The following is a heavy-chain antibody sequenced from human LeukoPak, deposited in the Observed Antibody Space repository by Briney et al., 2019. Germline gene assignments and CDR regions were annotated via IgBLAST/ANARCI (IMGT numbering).Heavy chain of an antibody. J-gene: IGHJ4*02. CDR2: IYTSGST. V-gene: IGHV4-4*07. D-gene: IGHD1-14*01. CDR1: GFTFSDYY. CDR3: ARDYGKPEYYFDY. Sequence: GSLRLSCAASGFTFSDYYMSWIRQPAGKGLEWIGRIYTSGSTNYNPSLKSRVTMSVDTSKNQFSLKLSSVTAADTAVYYCARDYGKPEYYFDYWGQGTLVTVSS.